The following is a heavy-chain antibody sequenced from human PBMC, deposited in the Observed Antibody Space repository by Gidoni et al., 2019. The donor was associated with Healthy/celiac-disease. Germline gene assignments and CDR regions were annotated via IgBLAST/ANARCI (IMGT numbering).Heavy chain of an antibody. CDR3: ASQYQNWFDP. CDR2: IYYSGST. V-gene: IGHV4-39*01. J-gene: IGHJ5*02. Sequence: KGLEWIGSIYYSGSTYYNPSLKSRVTISVDTSKNQFSLKLSSVTAADTAVYYCASQYQNWFDPWGQGTLVTVSS.